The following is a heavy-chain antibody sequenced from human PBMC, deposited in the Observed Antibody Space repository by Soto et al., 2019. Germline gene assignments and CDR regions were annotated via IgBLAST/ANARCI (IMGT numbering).Heavy chain of an antibody. V-gene: IGHV3-30-3*01. CDR1: RFAFSDYT. Sequence: GGSLRLSCATSRFAFSDYTMHWVRQAPGKGLEWVAVISNDGSDTYYADSVKGRFTIPRDNSKSTMYLQMNSLRGDDTAVYYCASPTHCSGGSCYRPFDYWGQGTLVTVSS. CDR2: ISNDGSDT. CDR3: ASPTHCSGGSCYRPFDY. D-gene: IGHD2-15*01. J-gene: IGHJ4*02.